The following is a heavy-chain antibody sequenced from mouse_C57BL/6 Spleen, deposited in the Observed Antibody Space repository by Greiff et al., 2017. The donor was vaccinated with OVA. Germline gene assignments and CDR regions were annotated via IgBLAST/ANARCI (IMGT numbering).Heavy chain of an antibody. V-gene: IGHV5-4*01. J-gene: IGHJ4*01. CDR2: ISDGGSYT. CDR3: ARYLIYYYAMDY. CDR1: GFTFSSYA. Sequence: EVQLVESGGGLVKPGGSLKLSCAASGFTFSSYAMSWVRQTPEKRLEWVATISDGGSYTYYPDNVKGRFTISRDNAKNNLYLQMSHLKSEDTAMYYCARYLIYYYAMDYWGQGTSVTVSS.